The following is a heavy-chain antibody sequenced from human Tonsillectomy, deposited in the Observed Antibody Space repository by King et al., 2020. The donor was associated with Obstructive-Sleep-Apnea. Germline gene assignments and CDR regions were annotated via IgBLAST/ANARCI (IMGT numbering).Heavy chain of an antibody. J-gene: IGHJ5*02. D-gene: IGHD3-9*01. CDR3: ARGGVDYDILTGHNRHRDWFGP. CDR2: IDYDGST. CDR1: GGSISSYH. Sequence: QLQESGPGLVKPSETLSLTCIVSGGSISSYHWSWIRQPPGKGLEWIGYIDYDGSTSYNPSLKSRVTILVDTSKSQFSLRLSSVTAADTAVYYCARGGVDYDILTGHNRHRDWFGPWGQGTLVTVSS. V-gene: IGHV4-59*01.